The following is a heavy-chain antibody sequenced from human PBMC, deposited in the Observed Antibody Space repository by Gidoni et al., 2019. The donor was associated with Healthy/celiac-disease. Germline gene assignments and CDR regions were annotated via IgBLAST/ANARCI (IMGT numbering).Heavy chain of an antibody. CDR3: ARVVCSSTSCTFDY. CDR1: GGSFSGYY. V-gene: IGHV4-34*01. J-gene: IGHJ4*02. D-gene: IGHD2-2*01. CDR2: INHSGST. Sequence: QVQLQQWGAGLLKPSETLSLTCAVYGGSFSGYYWSWIRQPPGKGLEWIGEINHSGSTNYNPSLKSRVTISVDTSKNQFSLKLSSVTAADTAVYYCARVVCSSTSCTFDYWGQGTLVTVSS.